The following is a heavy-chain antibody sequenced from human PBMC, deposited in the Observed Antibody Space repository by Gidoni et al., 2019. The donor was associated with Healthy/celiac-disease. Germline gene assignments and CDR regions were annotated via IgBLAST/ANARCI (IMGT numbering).Heavy chain of an antibody. D-gene: IGHD2-2*01. CDR3: ARGVPAAPDAFDI. CDR2: IKQDGSEK. Sequence: EVQLVESGGGLVQPGGSLRLSCAASGFTFSSYWMSWVRQAPGKGLEWVANIKQDGSEKYYVDSGKGRFTISRDNAKNSLYLQMNSLRAEDTAVYYCARGVPAAPDAFDIWGQGTMVTVSS. CDR1: GFTFSSYW. J-gene: IGHJ3*02. V-gene: IGHV3-7*01.